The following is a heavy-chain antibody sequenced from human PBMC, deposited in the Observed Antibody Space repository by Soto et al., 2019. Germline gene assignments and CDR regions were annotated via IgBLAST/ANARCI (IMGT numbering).Heavy chain of an antibody. Sequence: EVQLVESGGGSVQPGESLRLSCAASGFSFRDYDMHWVRQRKGKGLEWVSALGAARDPYYVGSVKDRFSVSTDKPKNSLFLPMTNLRVNDTAVYFCARAYLGRLPRRADYYYAMDVWGRGTTVTVSS. J-gene: IGHJ6*02. CDR2: LGAARDP. CDR3: ARAYLGRLPRRADYYYAMDV. CDR1: GFSFRDYD. V-gene: IGHV3-13*05. D-gene: IGHD1-26*01.